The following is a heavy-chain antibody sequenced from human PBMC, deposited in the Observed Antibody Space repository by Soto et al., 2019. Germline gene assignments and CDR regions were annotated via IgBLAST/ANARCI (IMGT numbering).Heavy chain of an antibody. CDR2: VSGYNRNT. J-gene: IGHJ4*02. D-gene: IGHD1-26*01. CDR3: ARERQWEALIY. Sequence: QVQLVQSGVEVKMPGASVKLACKASGYTFTNYGLTSVRQGPGQGLEWIGWVSGYNRNTNYAQKFEDRVIMTTDTSTSTAFMELRSLRPDDTGIYFCARERQWEALIYWGQGTLLTVSP. CDR1: GYTFTNYG. V-gene: IGHV1-18*01.